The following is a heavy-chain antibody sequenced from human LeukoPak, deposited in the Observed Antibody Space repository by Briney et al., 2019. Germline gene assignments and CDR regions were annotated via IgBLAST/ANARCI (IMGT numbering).Heavy chain of an antibody. CDR2: IYYSGNT. D-gene: IGHD4/OR15-4a*01. J-gene: IGHJ4*02. V-gene: IGHV4-59*12. Sequence: SETLSLTCTVSGGSISSYYWSWIRQPPGKGLEWIGNIYYSGNTNYNPSLKSRVTISVDTSKNQFSLKLSSVTAADTAVYYCAREVRGTYLDYWGQGTLVTVSS. CDR3: AREVRGTYLDY. CDR1: GGSISSYY.